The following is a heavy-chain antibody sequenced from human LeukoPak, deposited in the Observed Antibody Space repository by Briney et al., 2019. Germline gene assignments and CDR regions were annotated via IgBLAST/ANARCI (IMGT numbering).Heavy chain of an antibody. V-gene: IGHV4-34*01. J-gene: IGHJ1*01. CDR1: GGSFSGYY. CDR2: INHSENT. Sequence: SETLSLTCAVYGGSFSGYYWSWIRQPPGKGLEWIGEINHSENTNYNPSLKSRVTISVDTSKKQFSLKLTSVTAADTAVYYCARQGSSSWLGYFQHWGQGTLVTVSS. D-gene: IGHD6-13*01. CDR3: ARQGSSSWLGYFQH.